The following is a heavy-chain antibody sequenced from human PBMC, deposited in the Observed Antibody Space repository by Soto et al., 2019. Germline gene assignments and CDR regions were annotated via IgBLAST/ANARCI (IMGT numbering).Heavy chain of an antibody. CDR3: ARGSVARVSSSWYSVDY. CDR1: GGTFSSYA. D-gene: IGHD6-13*01. CDR2: IIPIFGTA. V-gene: IGHV1-69*01. Sequence: QVQLVQSGAEVKKPGSSVKVSCKASGGTFSSYAISWVRQAPGQGLEWMGGIIPIFGTANYAQKFQGRVTITADESTSTAHMELSSLRSEDTAVYYCARGSVARVSSSWYSVDYWGQGTLVTVSS. J-gene: IGHJ4*02.